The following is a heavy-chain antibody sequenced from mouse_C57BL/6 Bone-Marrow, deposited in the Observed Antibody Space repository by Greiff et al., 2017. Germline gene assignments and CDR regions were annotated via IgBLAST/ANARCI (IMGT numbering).Heavy chain of an antibody. V-gene: IGHV5-17*01. J-gene: IGHJ3*01. CDR2: ISTGSSTI. CDR3: ARGKAEVAY. CDR1: GFTFSDYG. D-gene: IGHD2-1*01. Sequence: EVMLVESGGGLVKPGGSLKLSCAASGFTFSDYGMHWVRQAPEKGLEWVAYISTGSSTIYYAATVKGLCTITKDNAKHTLFLQMSSLRYEDTAMYYCARGKAEVAYWGQGTMVTVSA.